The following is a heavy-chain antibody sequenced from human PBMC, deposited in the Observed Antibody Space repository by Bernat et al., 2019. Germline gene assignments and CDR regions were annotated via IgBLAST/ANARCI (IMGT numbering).Heavy chain of an antibody. CDR3: ARSAGLLTTVTLDAFDI. V-gene: IGHV3-33*01. CDR1: GFTFSSYG. J-gene: IGHJ3*02. Sequence: QVQLVESGGGVVQPGRSLRLSCAASGFTFSSYGMHWVRQAPGKGLEWVAVIWYDGSNKYYADSVKGRFTISRDNSKNTLYLQMNSLRAEDTAVYYCARSAGLLTTVTLDAFDIWGQGTMVTVSS. D-gene: IGHD4-17*01. CDR2: IWYDGSNK.